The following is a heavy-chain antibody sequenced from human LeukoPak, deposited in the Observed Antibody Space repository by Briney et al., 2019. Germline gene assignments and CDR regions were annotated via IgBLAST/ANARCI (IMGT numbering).Heavy chain of an antibody. CDR2: ISSSSTI. V-gene: IGHV3-48*01. J-gene: IGHJ4*02. Sequence: PGGSLRLSCAASGFFFSSYSMNWVRQAPGKGLEWVSYISSSSTIYYADSVKGRFTISRDNAKNSLYLQMNSLRAEDTAVYYCARETYPIDYWGQGTLVTVSS. CDR3: ARETYPIDY. CDR1: GFFFSSYS.